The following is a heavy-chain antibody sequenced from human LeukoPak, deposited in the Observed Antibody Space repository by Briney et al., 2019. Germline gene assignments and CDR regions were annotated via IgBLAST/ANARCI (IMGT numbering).Heavy chain of an antibody. J-gene: IGHJ4*02. CDR2: ILYDGSKK. CDR3: ARDPSDNGGYYYVFDY. V-gene: IGHV3-30-3*01. Sequence: PGGSLRLSCAASGFTLSSYAMHWVRQAPGKGLEWVAVILYDGSKKYYVDSVKGRFTISRDNSKNTLYLQMNSPRAEDTAVYYCARDPSDNGGYYYVFDYWGQGTLVTVSS. D-gene: IGHD3-22*01. CDR1: GFTLSSYA.